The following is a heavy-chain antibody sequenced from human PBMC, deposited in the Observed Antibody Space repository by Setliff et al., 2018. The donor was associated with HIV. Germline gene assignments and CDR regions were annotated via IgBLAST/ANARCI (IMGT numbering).Heavy chain of an antibody. V-gene: IGHV4-59*01. CDR3: ARGLATSSRSSLVY. D-gene: IGHD6-6*01. Sequence: SETLSLTCTVSGDSINNYYWTWIRQPPGKGLEWIGYIYHSGGTKYNPSLESRVTVSVDTSKKHFSLNLSSVTAADTAVYYCARGLATSSRSSLVYWGQGILV. J-gene: IGHJ4*02. CDR2: IYHSGGT. CDR1: GDSINNYY.